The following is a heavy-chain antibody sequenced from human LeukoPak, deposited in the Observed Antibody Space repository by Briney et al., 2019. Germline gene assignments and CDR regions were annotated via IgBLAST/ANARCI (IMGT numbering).Heavy chain of an antibody. D-gene: IGHD3-9*01. V-gene: IGHV1-2*02. Sequence: ASVKVSCKASVYTFTGNYMHWVRQAPGQGLEWMGWINPNSGGTNYAQKFQGRVTMTRDTSITTAYMELRRLRSDDTAVYYCARVGSMYFDILTGSPDWFDPWGQGTLVTVSS. CDR3: ARVGSMYFDILTGSPDWFDP. CDR2: INPNSGGT. CDR1: VYTFTGNY. J-gene: IGHJ5*02.